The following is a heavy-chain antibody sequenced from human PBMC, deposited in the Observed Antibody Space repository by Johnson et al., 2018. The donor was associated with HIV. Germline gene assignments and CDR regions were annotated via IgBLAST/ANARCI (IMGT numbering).Heavy chain of an antibody. J-gene: IGHJ3*02. Sequence: VQLVESRGVLVQPGGSLRLSCAASGITVSSNEMSWVRQAPGQGLEWVSSISGGSTYYADSRRGRFTISRDNSKNTLHLHMNSLRAEDTAVYYCAKGGSSWSDDAFDIWGQGTMVTVSS. D-gene: IGHD6-13*01. V-gene: IGHV3-38-3*01. CDR2: ISGGST. CDR1: GITVSSNE. CDR3: AKGGSSWSDDAFDI.